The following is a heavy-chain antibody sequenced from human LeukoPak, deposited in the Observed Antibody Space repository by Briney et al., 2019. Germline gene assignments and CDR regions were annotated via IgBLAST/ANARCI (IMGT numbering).Heavy chain of an antibody. V-gene: IGHV4-4*07. CDR2: IYTSGST. J-gene: IGHJ4*02. CDR1: GGSISSYY. D-gene: IGHD7-27*01. Sequence: SETLSLTCTVSGGSISSYYWSWIRQPAGKGLEWIGRIYTSGSTNYNPSLKSRVTMSVDTSKNQFSLKLTSVTAADTAVYYCARDRRTTSGEGFDYWGQGTLVTVSS. CDR3: ARDRRTTSGEGFDY.